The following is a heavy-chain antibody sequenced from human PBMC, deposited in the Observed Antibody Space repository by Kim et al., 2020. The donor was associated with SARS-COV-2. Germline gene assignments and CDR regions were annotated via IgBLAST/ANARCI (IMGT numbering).Heavy chain of an antibody. CDR2: IIPIFGTA. D-gene: IGHD3-22*01. V-gene: IGHV1-69*13. CDR1: GGTFSSYA. CDR3: AREHPYYYDSSGYYSYYYGMDV. J-gene: IGHJ6*02. Sequence: SVKVSCKASGGTFSSYAISWVRQAPGQGLKWMGGIIPIFGTANYAQKFQGRVTITADESTSTAYMELSSLRSEDTAVYYCAREHPYYYDSSGYYSYYYGMDVWGQGTTVTVSS.